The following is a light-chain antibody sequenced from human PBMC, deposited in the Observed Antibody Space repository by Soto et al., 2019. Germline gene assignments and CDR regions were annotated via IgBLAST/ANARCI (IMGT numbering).Light chain of an antibody. CDR2: TAS. J-gene: IGKJ4*01. CDR1: QDISNY. Sequence: DIQMTQSPASLSASVGDKVTITCRASQDISNYLAWYQQKPGELPKLLIYTASTLPSGVPSRFSGSGSGTDFPITISGLQPEDVATYYCQKYNRAPLTFGGGTKVELK. V-gene: IGKV1-27*01. CDR3: QKYNRAPLT.